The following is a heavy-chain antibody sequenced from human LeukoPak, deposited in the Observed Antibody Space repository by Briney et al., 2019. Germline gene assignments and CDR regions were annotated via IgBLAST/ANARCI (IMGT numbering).Heavy chain of an antibody. Sequence: ASVKVSCKASGYTFTSYDINWVRQATGQGLEWMGWMNPNSGNTGYAQKFQGRVTMTRNTSISTAYIELSSLRSEDTAVYYCARSRPAKRINWFDPWGQGTLVTVSS. D-gene: IGHD1-14*01. CDR3: ARSRPAKRINWFDP. CDR1: GYTFTSYD. V-gene: IGHV1-8*01. CDR2: MNPNSGNT. J-gene: IGHJ5*02.